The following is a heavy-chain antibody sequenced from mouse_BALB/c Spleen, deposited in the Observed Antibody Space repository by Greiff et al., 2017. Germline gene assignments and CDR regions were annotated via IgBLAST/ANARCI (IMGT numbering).Heavy chain of an antibody. Sequence: DVMLVESGGGLVKPGGSLKLSCAASGFTFSSYAMSWVRQTPEKRLEWVATISSGGSYTYYPDSVKGRFTISRDNAKNTLYLQMSSLRSEDTAMYYCATGDFYYYGSSYGYFDYWGQGTTLTVSS. J-gene: IGHJ2*01. CDR2: ISSGGSYT. V-gene: IGHV5-9-1*01. CDR1: GFTFSSYA. CDR3: ATGDFYYYGSSYGYFDY. D-gene: IGHD1-1*01.